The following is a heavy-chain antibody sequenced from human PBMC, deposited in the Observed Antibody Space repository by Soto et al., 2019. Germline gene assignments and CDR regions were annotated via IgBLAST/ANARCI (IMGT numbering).Heavy chain of an antibody. V-gene: IGHV1-18*04. CDR1: GYTFTTDG. D-gene: IGHD2-2*01. J-gene: IGHJ6*04. CDR3: ETEVGHMDV. CDR2: VSPYNGDT. Sequence: ASVKVSRKASGYTFTTDGINWVRQAHGQGLEWIGWVSPYNGDTTYAQKLQGRVTMTPDTSTTTAYLELRSLRSDATAVYYCETEVGHMDVGGNGNTAAVPS.